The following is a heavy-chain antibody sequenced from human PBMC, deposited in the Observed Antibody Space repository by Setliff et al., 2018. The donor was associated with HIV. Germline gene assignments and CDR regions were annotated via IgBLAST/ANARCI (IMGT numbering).Heavy chain of an antibody. V-gene: IGHV1-18*01. CDR2: ISVYNGNT. J-gene: IGHJ3*02. Sequence: GASVKVSCKASTYTFSSYVINWVRQAPGQGLEWMGRISVYNGNTIYAQKLQGRVIMTTDTSTSTAYMELRSLRSDDTAMYYCATQRDIVKVPGQGGFDIWAQGTMVTVSS. CDR1: TYTFSSYV. CDR3: ATQRDIVKVPGQGGFDI. D-gene: IGHD2-15*01.